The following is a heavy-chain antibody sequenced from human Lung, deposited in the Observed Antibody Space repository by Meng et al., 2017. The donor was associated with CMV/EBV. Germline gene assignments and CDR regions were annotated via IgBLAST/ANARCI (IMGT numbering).Heavy chain of an antibody. CDR3: ARARGHYDFWSGYLNWFDP. Sequence: LXXTVPGGSTSSGDYYWSWIRQPPGKGLEWIGYIYYSGSTYYNPSLKSRVTISVDTSKNQFSLKLSSVTAADTAVYYCARARGHYDFWSGYLNWFDPWGQGXLVTVSS. CDR2: IYYSGST. D-gene: IGHD3-3*01. CDR1: GGSTSSGDYY. V-gene: IGHV4-30-4*08. J-gene: IGHJ5*02.